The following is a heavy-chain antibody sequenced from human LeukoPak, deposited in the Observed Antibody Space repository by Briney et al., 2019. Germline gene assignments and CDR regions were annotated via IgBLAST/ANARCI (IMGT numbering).Heavy chain of an antibody. J-gene: IGHJ4*02. D-gene: IGHD2-2*01. CDR2: VRVKANNYAT. Sequence: GGSLRLSCAASGFTFSDSAMHWVRQASGKGLEWVGRVRVKANNYATSYAASVQGRFTISRDDSTNTAYLQMNSLKTEDTAVYYCTRQMEPDADIGGWGQGTLVIVST. CDR3: TRQMEPDADIGG. V-gene: IGHV3-73*01. CDR1: GFTFSDSA.